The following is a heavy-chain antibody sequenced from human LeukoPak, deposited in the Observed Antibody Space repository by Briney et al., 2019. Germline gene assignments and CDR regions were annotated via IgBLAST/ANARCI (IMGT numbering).Heavy chain of an antibody. CDR3: ASLHYYGSGKENDAFDI. J-gene: IGHJ3*02. Sequence: SETLSLTCVVYGGSFSGYYWSWIRQPPGKGLEWIGEINHSGSTNYNPSLKSRVTISVDTSKNQLSLKLSSVTAADTAVYYCASLHYYGSGKENDAFDIWGQGTMATVSS. V-gene: IGHV4-34*01. D-gene: IGHD3-10*01. CDR1: GGSFSGYY. CDR2: INHSGST.